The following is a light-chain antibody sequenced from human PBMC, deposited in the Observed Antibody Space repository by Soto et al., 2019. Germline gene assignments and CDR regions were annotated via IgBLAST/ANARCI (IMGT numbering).Light chain of an antibody. Sequence: DIQMTQSPSSLSAFVGDRVTITCRASQTISSYLNWYQQKPGKAPKLLIYAASSLQSGVPSRFSGSGSGTDFTLTISSLQPEDFVTYYCQQSYSSLYTFGQGTKLEIK. CDR1: QTISSY. CDR3: QQSYSSLYT. CDR2: AAS. V-gene: IGKV1-39*01. J-gene: IGKJ2*01.